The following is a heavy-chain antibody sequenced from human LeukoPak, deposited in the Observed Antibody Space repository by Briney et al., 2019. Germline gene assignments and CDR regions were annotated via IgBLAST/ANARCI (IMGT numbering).Heavy chain of an antibody. CDR3: ATLVRGSNSYYPY. CDR2: TNPNTGDT. J-gene: IGHJ4*02. Sequence: GASVKVSCKASGYPFTDYYMHWIRQARGQGLEWMGWTNPNTGDTNYPQKFQGRVTMTTDTSISTAYMDLSRLSSDDTAVYCCATLVRGSNSYYPYWGQGTLVTVSS. D-gene: IGHD3-10*01. V-gene: IGHV1-2*02. CDR1: GYPFTDYY.